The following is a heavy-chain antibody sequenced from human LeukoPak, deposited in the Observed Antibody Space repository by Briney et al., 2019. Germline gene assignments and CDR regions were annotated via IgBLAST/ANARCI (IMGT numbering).Heavy chain of an antibody. J-gene: IGHJ1*01. Sequence: HPGGSLRLSCAASGFTFSSYAMHWVRQAPGKGLEWVAVISYDGSNKYYADSVKGRFTISRDNSKNTLYLQMNSLRAEDTAVYYCARVRRSGRLFAEYFQHWGQGTLVTVSS. CDR2: ISYDGSNK. D-gene: IGHD6-19*01. V-gene: IGHV3-30-3*01. CDR1: GFTFSSYA. CDR3: ARVRRSGRLFAEYFQH.